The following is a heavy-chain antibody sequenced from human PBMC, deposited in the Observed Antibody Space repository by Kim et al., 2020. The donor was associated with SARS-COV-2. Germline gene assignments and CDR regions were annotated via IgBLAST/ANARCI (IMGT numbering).Heavy chain of an antibody. D-gene: IGHD3-22*01. CDR3: ARGRHTYYYDSSGYYDPFDY. J-gene: IGHJ4*02. V-gene: IGHV1-69*04. CDR1: GGTFSSYA. CDR2: IIPIFGIA. Sequence: SVKVSCKASGGTFSSYAISWVRQAPGQGLEWMGRIIPIFGIANYAQKFQGRVTITADKSTSTAYMELSSLRSEDTAVYYCARGRHTYYYDSSGYYDPFDYWGQGTLVTVSS.